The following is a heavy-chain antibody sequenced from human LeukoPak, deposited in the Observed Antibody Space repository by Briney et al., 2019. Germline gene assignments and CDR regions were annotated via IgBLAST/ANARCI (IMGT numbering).Heavy chain of an antibody. D-gene: IGHD3-16*01. CDR3: ARRGFGDLGAGWFDP. Sequence: SETLSLTCTVSGGSISSYYWSWLRQPPGKGLEWVGYIYYSGSTNYNPSLKSRVTISVDTSKNQFSLKLSSVTAADPAVYYCARRGFGDLGAGWFDPWGQGTLVTVSS. V-gene: IGHV4-59*01. CDR1: GGSISSYY. J-gene: IGHJ5*02. CDR2: IYYSGST.